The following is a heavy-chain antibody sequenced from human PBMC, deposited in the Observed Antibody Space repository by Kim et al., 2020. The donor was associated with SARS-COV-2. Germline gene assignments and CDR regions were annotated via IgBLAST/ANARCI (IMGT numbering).Heavy chain of an antibody. D-gene: IGHD6-13*01. CDR1: GFTVSSNY. Sequence: GGSLRLSCAASGFTVSSNYMSWVRQATGKGLEWVSVIYSGGSTYYADSVKGRFTISRDNSKNTLYLQMNSLRAEDTAVYYCARGQLYSSSWYFDYWGQGTLVTVSS. CDR2: IYSGGST. V-gene: IGHV3-53*01. CDR3: ARGQLYSSSWYFDY. J-gene: IGHJ4*02.